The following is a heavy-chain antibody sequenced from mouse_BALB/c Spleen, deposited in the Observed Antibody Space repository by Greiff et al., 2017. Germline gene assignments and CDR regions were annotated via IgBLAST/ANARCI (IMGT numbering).Heavy chain of an antibody. CDR3: ARRGYYGNSYAMDY. D-gene: IGHD2-1*01. CDR2: ISYSGST. Sequence: DVKLVESGPGLVKPSQSLSLTCTVTGYSITSDYAWNWIRQFPGNKLEWMGYISYSGSTSYNPSLKSRISITRDTSKNQFFLQLNSVTTEDTATYYCARRGYYGNSYAMDYWGQGTSVTVSS. V-gene: IGHV3-2*02. J-gene: IGHJ4*01. CDR1: GYSITSDYA.